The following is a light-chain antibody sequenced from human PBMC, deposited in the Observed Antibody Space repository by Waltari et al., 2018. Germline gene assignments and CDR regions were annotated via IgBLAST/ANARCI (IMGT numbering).Light chain of an antibody. CDR1: QSVSTY. CDR2: DAS. V-gene: IGKV3-11*01. CDR3: QQRYDWPLT. Sequence: EIVLTQSPANLSLSPGERATLSCRASQSVSTYFAWYQQKSGLPPRLLIYDASNRATDFPARFSGSGSGTDFTLTISSLEPEDFAVYYCQQRYDWPLTFGGGTKMEIK. J-gene: IGKJ4*01.